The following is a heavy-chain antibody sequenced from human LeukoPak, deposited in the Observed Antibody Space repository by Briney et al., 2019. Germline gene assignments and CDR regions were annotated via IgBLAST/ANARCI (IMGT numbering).Heavy chain of an antibody. J-gene: IGHJ5*02. CDR1: GFTFRSYG. V-gene: IGHV3-7*01. Sequence: PGGSLRLSCAASGFTFRSYGMRWVRQAPGKGLEWMANMKLDGSEEYYVDSVKGRFTISSDNAKNSLYLQMNSLRVDDTAVYYCARWARYCSSGSCYSWFDPWGQGTLVTVSS. CDR3: ARWARYCSSGSCYSWFDP. CDR2: MKLDGSEE. D-gene: IGHD2-15*01.